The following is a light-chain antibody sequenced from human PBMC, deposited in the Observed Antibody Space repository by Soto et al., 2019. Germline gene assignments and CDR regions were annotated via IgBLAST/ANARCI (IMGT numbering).Light chain of an antibody. CDR3: QQYAVSPFA. J-gene: IGKJ4*01. CDR1: QTVGHNY. Sequence: IVFADSPAALPFPPRGGDPPSLQVSQTVGHNYLAWYQHQPGQAPRLLIHGASSRATGIPDRFSGSGSGTDFTLTISGLRPEDFAVYYCQQYAVSPFAFGGGTKVDI. CDR2: GAS. V-gene: IGKV3-20*01.